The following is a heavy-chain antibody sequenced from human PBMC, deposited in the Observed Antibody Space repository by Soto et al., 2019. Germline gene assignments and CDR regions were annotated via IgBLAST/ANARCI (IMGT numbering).Heavy chain of an antibody. CDR3: AKLQPRGYYYDSSGYYFDY. CDR1: GFTFSSYA. D-gene: IGHD3-22*01. Sequence: GGSLRLSCAASGFTFSSYAMSWVRQAPGKGLEWVSAISGSGGSTYYADSVKGRFTISRDNSKNTLYLQMNSLRAEDTAVYYCAKLQPRGYYYDSSGYYFDYWGQGTLVTVSS. J-gene: IGHJ4*02. V-gene: IGHV3-23*01. CDR2: ISGSGGST.